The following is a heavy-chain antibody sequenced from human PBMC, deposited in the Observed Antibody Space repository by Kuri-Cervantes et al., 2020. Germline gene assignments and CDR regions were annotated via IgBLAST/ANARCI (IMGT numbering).Heavy chain of an antibody. D-gene: IGHD1-26*01. Sequence: SVKVSCKASGYTFTYRYLHWVRQAPGQALEWMGWITPFNGNTNYAQKFQDRVTITRDRSMSTAYMELSSLRSEDTAVYYCARGQWELLLGDYWGQGTLVTVSS. CDR1: GYTFTYRY. V-gene: IGHV1-45*02. CDR2: ITPFNGNT. CDR3: ARGQWELLLGDY. J-gene: IGHJ4*02.